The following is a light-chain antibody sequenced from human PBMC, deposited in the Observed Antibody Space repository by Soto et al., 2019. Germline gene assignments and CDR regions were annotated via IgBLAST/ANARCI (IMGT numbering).Light chain of an antibody. V-gene: IGLV2-8*01. CDR1: SSDVGGYNY. CDR3: SSYAGSNNYV. J-gene: IGLJ1*01. CDR2: EVS. Sequence: QSVLTQPPSASGSPGQSVTISCTGTSSDVGGYNYVSWYRQHPGKAPKLMIYEVSKRPSGVPDRFSGSKSGNTASLTFSGLQAEDEAHYYCSSYAGSNNYVFGTGTKVTVL.